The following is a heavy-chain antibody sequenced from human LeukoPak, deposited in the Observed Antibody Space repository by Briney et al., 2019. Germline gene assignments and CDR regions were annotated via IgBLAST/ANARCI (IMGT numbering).Heavy chain of an antibody. CDR1: GFTFSSYG. Sequence: PGRSLRLSCAASGFTFSSYGMHWVRQAPGKGLEWVAVISYDGSNKYYADSVKGRFTISRDNSKNTLYLQMNSLRAEDTAVYYCAEEGKYSSSSVDYWGQGTLVTVSS. CDR3: AEEGKYSSSSVDY. V-gene: IGHV3-30*18. J-gene: IGHJ4*02. D-gene: IGHD6-6*01. CDR2: ISYDGSNK.